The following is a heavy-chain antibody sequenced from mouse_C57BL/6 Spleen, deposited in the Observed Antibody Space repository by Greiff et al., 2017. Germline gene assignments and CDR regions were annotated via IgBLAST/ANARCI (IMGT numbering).Heavy chain of an antibody. Sequence: QVQLQQSGAELAKPGASVKLSCKASGYTFTSYWMHWVKQRPGQGLEWIGYINPSSGYTKYNQKFKDKATLTADKSSSTAYMQLSSLTYEDSAVYYCAGITTVKGYYFDYWGQGTTLTVSS. CDR1: GYTFTSYW. J-gene: IGHJ2*01. CDR2: INPSSGYT. CDR3: AGITTVKGYYFDY. D-gene: IGHD1-1*01. V-gene: IGHV1-7*01.